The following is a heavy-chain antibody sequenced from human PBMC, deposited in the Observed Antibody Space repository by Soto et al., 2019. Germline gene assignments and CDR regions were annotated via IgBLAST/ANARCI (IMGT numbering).Heavy chain of an antibody. V-gene: IGHV4-30-2*01. D-gene: IGHD4-17*01. CDR3: ARGGDDYGDYVCWFDP. J-gene: IGHJ5*02. CDR1: GGSISSGGYS. Sequence: QLQLQESGSGLVKPSQTLSLTCAVSGGSISSGGYSWSWIRQPPGKGLEWIGYIYHSGSTYYNPSLKSRVTISVDRSKNQFSLKLSSVTAADTAVYYCARGGDDYGDYVCWFDPWGQGTLVTVSS. CDR2: IYHSGST.